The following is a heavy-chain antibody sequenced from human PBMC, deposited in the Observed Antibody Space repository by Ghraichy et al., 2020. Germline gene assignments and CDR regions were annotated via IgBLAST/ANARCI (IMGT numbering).Heavy chain of an antibody. J-gene: IGHJ4*02. CDR3: AWHSRWSDFDC. Sequence: GEYLNISCAASGFTFNNYAMSWVRQAPGKGLEWVSAISGSADTTYYANSVRGRFTISRDNSKNSVYLQMNSLRAEDTAVYYCAWHSRWSDFDCWGQGTLVTVSS. V-gene: IGHV3-23*01. CDR2: ISGSADTT. D-gene: IGHD4-23*01. CDR1: GFTFNNYA.